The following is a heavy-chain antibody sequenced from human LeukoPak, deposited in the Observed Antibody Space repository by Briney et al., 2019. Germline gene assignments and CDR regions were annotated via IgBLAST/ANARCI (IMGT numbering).Heavy chain of an antibody. CDR2: VWHDGSNR. D-gene: IGHD3-10*01. Sequence: GGSLRLSCTAPGFTFSSYAIHWIRQAPGKGLEWVALVWHDGSNRYYADSVKGRFTISRDNSKNTVYLQMNSLRAEDTAVYYCARELFSSGCCPDYWGQGTLVTVSS. J-gene: IGHJ4*02. V-gene: IGHV3-33*01. CDR3: ARELFSSGCCPDY. CDR1: GFTFSSYA.